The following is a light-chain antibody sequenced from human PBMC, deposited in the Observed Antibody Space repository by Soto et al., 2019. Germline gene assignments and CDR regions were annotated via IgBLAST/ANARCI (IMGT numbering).Light chain of an antibody. CDR2: GVS. Sequence: HLTQSPSSLSASVGDRVTITCRASQEISGYLAWYQQTPGKAPKLLIYGVSTLQDGVSSRFSGRGYGTDFSLNISSLQPEDFATYYCQHLHWAFGPGT. J-gene: IGKJ1*01. CDR3: QHLHWA. CDR1: QEISGY. V-gene: IGKV1-9*01.